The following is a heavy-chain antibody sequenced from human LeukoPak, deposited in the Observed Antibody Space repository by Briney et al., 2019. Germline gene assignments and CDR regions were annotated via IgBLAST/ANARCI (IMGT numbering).Heavy chain of an antibody. J-gene: IGHJ4*02. CDR3: AKILSGTYSFDL. CDR2: ISGNSVTI. Sequence: GGSLRLSCTASGSTFSTYPMTWVRQAPGQGLEWVSAISGNSVTIYYADSVKGRFTISRDNSKNTLYLQMYSLRAEDTAVYYCAKILSGTYSFDLCGQGTLVTVSS. D-gene: IGHD1-26*01. CDR1: GSTFSTYP. V-gene: IGHV3-23*01.